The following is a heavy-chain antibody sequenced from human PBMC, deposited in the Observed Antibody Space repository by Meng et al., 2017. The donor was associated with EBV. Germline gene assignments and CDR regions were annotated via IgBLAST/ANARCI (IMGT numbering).Heavy chain of an antibody. CDR1: GISLTQSGVG. V-gene: IGHV2-5*02. J-gene: IGHJ4*02. Sequence: QLPLQEVGPTLWNPQQTLSLTCTFPGISLTQSGVGVGWIRQPRGKALEWLAVIYWDDAKRYSPSLKNRLTITKDTSKNQVVLTMTNMDPVDTATYFCAHSKYYSDSGGYWDYFDDWGQGTLVTVSS. CDR2: IYWDDAK. D-gene: IGHD3-10*01. CDR3: AHSKYYSDSGGYWDYFDD.